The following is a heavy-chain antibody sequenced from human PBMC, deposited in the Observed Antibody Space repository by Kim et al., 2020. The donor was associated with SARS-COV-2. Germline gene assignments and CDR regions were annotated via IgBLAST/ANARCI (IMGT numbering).Heavy chain of an antibody. Sequence: SETLSLTCAVYGGSFSGYYWSWIRQPPGKGLEWIGEINHSGSTNYNPSLKSRVTISVDTSKNQFSLKLSSVTAADTAVYYCARGPGSSSWFNWFDPWGQG. CDR3: ARGPGSSSWFNWFDP. CDR2: INHSGST. V-gene: IGHV4-34*01. J-gene: IGHJ5*02. CDR1: GGSFSGYY. D-gene: IGHD6-13*01.